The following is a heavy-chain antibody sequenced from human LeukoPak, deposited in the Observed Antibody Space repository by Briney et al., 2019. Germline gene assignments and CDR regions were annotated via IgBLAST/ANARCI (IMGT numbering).Heavy chain of an antibody. D-gene: IGHD3-22*01. CDR2: IYSGGNT. Sequence: GGSLRLSCTVSGFTVSSNSMSWVRQAPGKGLEWVSFIYSGGNTHYSDSVKGRFTISRDNSKNTLYLQMNSLRAEDTAVYYCARRAGDYSHPYDCWGQGTLVTVSS. CDR1: GFTVSSNS. V-gene: IGHV3-53*01. J-gene: IGHJ4*02. CDR3: ARRAGDYSHPYDC.